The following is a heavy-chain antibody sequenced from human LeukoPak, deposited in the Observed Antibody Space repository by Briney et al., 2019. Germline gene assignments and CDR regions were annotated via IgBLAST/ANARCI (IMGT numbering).Heavy chain of an antibody. J-gene: IGHJ4*02. Sequence: PSETLSLTCTVSGGSISSYYWSWIRQPPGKGLEWIGYIYYSGSTNYNPSLKSRVTISVDTSKNQFSLKLSSVTAADTAVYYCARGGYCSGGSCYSEFDYWGQGTLVTVSS. D-gene: IGHD2-15*01. CDR3: ARGGYCSGGSCYSEFDY. CDR1: GGSISSYY. CDR2: IYYSGST. V-gene: IGHV4-59*01.